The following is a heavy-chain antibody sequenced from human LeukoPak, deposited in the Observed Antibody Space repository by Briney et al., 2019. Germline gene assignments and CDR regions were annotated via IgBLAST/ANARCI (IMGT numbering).Heavy chain of an antibody. CDR1: GYSISSGYY. V-gene: IGHV4-38-2*02. Sequence: SETLSLTCTVSGYSISSGYYWGWIRQPPGKGLEWIGSIYHSGITYYNPSLKSRVTISLDASKNQFSLKLSSVTAADTAVYYCARGGWELLRHFDYWAREPWSPSPQ. D-gene: IGHD1-26*01. J-gene: IGHJ4*02. CDR2: IYHSGIT. CDR3: ARGGWELLRHFDY.